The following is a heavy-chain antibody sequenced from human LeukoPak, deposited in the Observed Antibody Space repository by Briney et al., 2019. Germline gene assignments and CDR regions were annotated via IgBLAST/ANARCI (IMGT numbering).Heavy chain of an antibody. V-gene: IGHV3-30*18. CDR2: ISYDGTNK. J-gene: IGHJ4*02. Sequence: GSLRLSCAASGFTFSTYGMHWVRQAPGKGLEWVAVISYDGTNKYFADSVKGRFTISRDTSKNTLFLQMNSLRAEDTAVYYCSKDNFRTAASGLDYWGQGTLVTVSS. CDR3: SKDNFRTAASGLDY. D-gene: IGHD6-13*01. CDR1: GFTFSTYG.